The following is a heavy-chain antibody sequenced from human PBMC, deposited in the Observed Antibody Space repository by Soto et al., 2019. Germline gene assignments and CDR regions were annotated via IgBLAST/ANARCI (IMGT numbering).Heavy chain of an antibody. CDR1: GYTFTDYA. V-gene: IGHV1-3*01. J-gene: IGHJ4*02. D-gene: IGHD6-19*01. Sequence: QVQLVQSGAEVKKPGASVIVSCKASGYTFTDYAMHWVRQAPGQRLEWMAWITAANGNTRYSGSFQGRVTITRDTSASTVYMQLSSLRSEDTAVYYCARVFLAVAGPLGYWGQGTRVTVSS. CDR3: ARVFLAVAGPLGY. CDR2: ITAANGNT.